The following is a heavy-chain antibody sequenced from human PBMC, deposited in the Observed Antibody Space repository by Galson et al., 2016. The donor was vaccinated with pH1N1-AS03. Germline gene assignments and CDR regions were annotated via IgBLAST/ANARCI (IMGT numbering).Heavy chain of an antibody. D-gene: IGHD2-2*01. CDR3: SRHREYQVLSSAMDV. J-gene: IGHJ6*02. Sequence: QSGAEVKKPGESLQISCKGSGYSFTNHWIAWVRQMPGKGLEWMGFIYPVDSDTRYSPSFQGQVTTSADKSVTTAYLQWSSLKASDTAIHYCSRHREYQVLSSAMDVWGQGTTVTVSS. CDR1: GYSFTNHW. CDR2: IYPVDSDT. V-gene: IGHV5-51*01.